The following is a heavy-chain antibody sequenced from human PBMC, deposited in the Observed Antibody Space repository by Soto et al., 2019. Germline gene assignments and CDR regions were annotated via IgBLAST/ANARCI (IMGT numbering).Heavy chain of an antibody. J-gene: IGHJ4*02. D-gene: IGHD3-10*01. CDR2: INHSGST. V-gene: IGHV4-34*01. CDR3: AGLLYYYGSGSYRFGYFDY. CDR1: GGSFSGYY. Sequence: SETLSLTCAVYGGSFSGYYWTWIRQPPGTGLEWIGEINHSGSTNYNPSLKSRVTISADTSKNQFSLKLTSVTAADTAVYYCAGLLYYYGSGSYRFGYFDYWGQGALVTVSS.